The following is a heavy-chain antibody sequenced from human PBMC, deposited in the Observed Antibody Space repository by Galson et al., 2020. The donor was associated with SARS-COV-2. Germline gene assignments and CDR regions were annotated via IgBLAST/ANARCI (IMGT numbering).Heavy chain of an antibody. V-gene: IGHV4-30-2*01. CDR3: ARLHYGEYAPEAFDI. D-gene: IGHD4-17*01. Sequence: SETLSLTCAVSGTSISGGSHSWNWIRQPPGKGLAWIAYISHRGGTYYNPSLKSRVTISGDRSKNQFSLRLSSGTAADAAVYFCARLHYGEYAPEAFDIWGPGTRVTVAS. CDR1: GTSISGGSHS. CDR2: ISHRGGT. J-gene: IGHJ3*02.